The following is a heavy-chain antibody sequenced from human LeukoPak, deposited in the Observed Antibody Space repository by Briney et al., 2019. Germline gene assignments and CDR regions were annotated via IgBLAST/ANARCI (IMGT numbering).Heavy chain of an antibody. Sequence: SETLSLTCTVSGRSISSYYWGWIRQPPGRGLEWIGSISYSGSTYYNPSLKSRVTISVDTSKNQFSLKLSSVTAADTAVYYCARGARLLPALFEYWGQGTLVTVSS. J-gene: IGHJ1*01. V-gene: IGHV4-39*07. CDR2: ISYSGST. CDR3: ARGARLLPALFEY. D-gene: IGHD3-22*01. CDR1: GRSISSYY.